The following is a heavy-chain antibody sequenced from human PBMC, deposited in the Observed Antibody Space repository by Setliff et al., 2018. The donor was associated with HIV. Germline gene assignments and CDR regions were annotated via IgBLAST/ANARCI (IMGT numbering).Heavy chain of an antibody. CDR2: IYYSGST. D-gene: IGHD2-2*02. Sequence: SETLSLTCIVSGGSISSSSSYWGWIRQPPGKGLEWIGNIYYSGSTYYNPSLKSRVTIFVDTSKTQFYLKLRSVTASDTAVYYCARYTSKVDWFDPWGQGTLVTVSS. J-gene: IGHJ5*02. CDR3: ARYTSKVDWFDP. V-gene: IGHV4-39*01. CDR1: GGSISSSSSY.